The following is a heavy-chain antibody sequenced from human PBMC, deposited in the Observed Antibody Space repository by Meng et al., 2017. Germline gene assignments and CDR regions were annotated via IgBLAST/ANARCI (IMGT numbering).Heavy chain of an antibody. Sequence: QVQLVQSGAEVKHPGASVKVSCKPSGYTFTAYWLHWVRQAPGQGLDWMGRIDPRSGDTQYAQKFQGRVTMTRDTSISTTYMELSRLRSDDTAVYYCVRDEDISAAGKLFGDYWGQGTLVTVSS. J-gene: IGHJ4*02. CDR1: GYTFTAYW. D-gene: IGHD6-13*01. CDR2: IDPRSGDT. V-gene: IGHV1-2*06. CDR3: VRDEDISAAGKLFGDY.